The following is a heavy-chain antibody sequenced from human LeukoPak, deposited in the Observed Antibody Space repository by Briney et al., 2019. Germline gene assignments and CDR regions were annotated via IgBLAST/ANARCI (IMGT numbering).Heavy chain of an antibody. V-gene: IGHV3-43*02. CDR2: ISGHGGST. CDR3: ARESESSGWYDY. D-gene: IGHD6-19*01. Sequence: PGGSLRLSCAAPGFMFHDYDIHWVRQAPGKGLEWVSLISGHGGSTFYADSVKGRFTIYRDNRKNSLYLQMNSLRSDDTGLYYCARESESSGWYDYWGQGTLVTVSS. CDR1: GFMFHDYD. J-gene: IGHJ4*02.